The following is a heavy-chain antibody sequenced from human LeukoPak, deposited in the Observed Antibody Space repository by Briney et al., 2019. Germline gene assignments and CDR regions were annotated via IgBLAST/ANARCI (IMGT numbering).Heavy chain of an antibody. Sequence: GGSLRLSCATAGFSVRDNYISWVRQAPGKGLEWVSVSYIDDDTRYADSVKGRFIISRDNAKNSLYLQMNSLRAEDTAVYFCAGGSGWVTDSWGQGTLVTVSS. J-gene: IGHJ4*02. CDR1: GFSVRDNY. D-gene: IGHD6-19*01. CDR2: SYIDDDT. V-gene: IGHV3-53*01. CDR3: AGGSGWVTDS.